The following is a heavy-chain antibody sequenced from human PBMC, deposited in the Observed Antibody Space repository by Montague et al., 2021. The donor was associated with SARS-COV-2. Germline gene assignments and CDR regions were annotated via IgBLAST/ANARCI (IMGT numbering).Heavy chain of an antibody. Sequence: SLRLSCAGSGFSFSNYVMSWVRQAPGEGLEWVSSLSHGGDTAYYADSVKGRFTISRDNSKSTLYLQMNSLRAEDTAIYYCVPLGYCSDGSCSDFDSWGQGTLVTVSS. CDR2: LSHGGDTA. V-gene: IGHV3-23*01. D-gene: IGHD2-15*01. CDR1: GFSFSNYV. J-gene: IGHJ4*02. CDR3: VPLGYCSDGSCSDFDS.